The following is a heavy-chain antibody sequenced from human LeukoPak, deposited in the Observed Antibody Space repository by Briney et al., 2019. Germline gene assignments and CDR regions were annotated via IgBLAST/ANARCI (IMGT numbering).Heavy chain of an antibody. V-gene: IGHV1-2*02. Sequence: ASVKVSCKVSGYTLTELSMHWVRQAPGQGLEWMGWVNPNSGGSNFAQKFRGGVTMTSDTSISTVYMELSSLRSDDTAVYYCARPGYCTSTSCEGLDYWGQGTLVTVSS. J-gene: IGHJ4*02. D-gene: IGHD2-2*01. CDR2: VNPNSGGS. CDR1: GYTLTELS. CDR3: ARPGYCTSTSCEGLDY.